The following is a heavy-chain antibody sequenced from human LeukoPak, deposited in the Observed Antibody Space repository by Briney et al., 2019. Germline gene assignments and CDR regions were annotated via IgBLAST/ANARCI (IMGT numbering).Heavy chain of an antibody. CDR2: IRSKAYGGTT. Sequence: PGGSLRLSCTASGFTFGDYAMSWVRQAPGKGLEWVGFIRSKAYGGTTEYSASVNGRFTISRNESTSIAYLQMNSLKTYDTAVSYCTRDGIVVATTGSDYWGQGTLLTVSS. D-gene: IGHD1-26*01. V-gene: IGHV3-49*04. J-gene: IGHJ4*02. CDR1: GFTFGDYA. CDR3: TRDGIVVATTGSDY.